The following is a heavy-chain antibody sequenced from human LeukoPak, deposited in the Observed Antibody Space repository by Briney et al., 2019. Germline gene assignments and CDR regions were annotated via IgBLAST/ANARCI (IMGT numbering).Heavy chain of an antibody. D-gene: IGHD2-2*01. Sequence: GGSLRLSCAASGFTFSNAWMSWVRQAPGKGLEWVGRIKSRTYGGTTDYAAPVKGRFTVSRDDSQNTLYLQMNSLKTEDTAVYYCTTDYAGRGQRLGYCSSTSCLNWFDPWGQGTLVTVSS. CDR1: GFTFSNAW. CDR3: TTDYAGRGQRLGYCSSTSCLNWFDP. CDR2: IKSRTYGGTT. V-gene: IGHV3-15*01. J-gene: IGHJ5*02.